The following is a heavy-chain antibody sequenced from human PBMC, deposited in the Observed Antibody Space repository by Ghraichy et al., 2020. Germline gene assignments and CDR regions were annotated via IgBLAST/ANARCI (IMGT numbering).Heavy chain of an antibody. CDR1: GFTFSSYA. CDR2: ISGSGGST. J-gene: IGHJ6*02. Sequence: GGPLRLSCAASGFTFSSYAMSWVRQAPGKGLEWVSAISGSGGSTYYADSVKGRFTISRDNSKNTLYLQMNSLRAEDTAVYYCAKGGGIFGVVITIGMDVWGQGTTVTVSS. D-gene: IGHD3-3*01. CDR3: AKGGGIFGVVITIGMDV. V-gene: IGHV3-23*01.